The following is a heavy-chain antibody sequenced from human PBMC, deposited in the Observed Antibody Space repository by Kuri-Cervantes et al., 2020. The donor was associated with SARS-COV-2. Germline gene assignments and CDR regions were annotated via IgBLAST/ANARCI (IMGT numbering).Heavy chain of an antibody. CDR3: AREASSGWYGLSQYYFDY. J-gene: IGHJ4*02. Sequence: GGSLRLSCAASGFTFSSYAMHWVRQAPGKGLEWVAVISYDGSNKYYADSVKGRFTISRDNSKNTLYLQMNSLRAEDTAVYYCAREASSGWYGLSQYYFDYWGQGTLVTVP. CDR1: GFTFSSYA. D-gene: IGHD6-19*01. CDR2: ISYDGSNK. V-gene: IGHV3-30-3*01.